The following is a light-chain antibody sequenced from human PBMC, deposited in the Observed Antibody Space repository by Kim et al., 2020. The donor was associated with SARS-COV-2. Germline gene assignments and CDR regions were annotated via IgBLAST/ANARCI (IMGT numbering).Light chain of an antibody. CDR1: QSVLYSSNNKNY. CDR2: WAS. Sequence: ATINCKSSQSVLYSSNNKNYLAWYQQKPGQPPKLLISWASTRESGVPDRFSGSGSGTDFTLTISSLQAEDVAVYYCQQYYSSPPTFGQGTKVEIK. J-gene: IGKJ1*01. CDR3: QQYYSSPPT. V-gene: IGKV4-1*01.